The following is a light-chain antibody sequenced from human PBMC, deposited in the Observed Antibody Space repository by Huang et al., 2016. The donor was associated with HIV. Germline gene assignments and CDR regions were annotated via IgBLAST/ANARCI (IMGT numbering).Light chain of an antibody. Sequence: DIVMTQSPASLAVALGERVTINCKSSQNLFYGSNNKNYLALYQQRPGQPPKLLILLAATRASGVPDRFSGTGSGTDVTLTISSLQAEDVATYYCQQYYSSLALTFGGGTKVEIK. V-gene: IGKV4-1*01. CDR1: QNLFYGSNNKNY. CDR2: LAA. CDR3: QQYYSSLALT. J-gene: IGKJ4*01.